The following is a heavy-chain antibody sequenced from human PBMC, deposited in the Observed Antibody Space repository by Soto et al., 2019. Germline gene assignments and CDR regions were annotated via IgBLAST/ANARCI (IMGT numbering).Heavy chain of an antibody. V-gene: IGHV3-53*05. CDR1: GFSVSTKY. Sequence: GGSLRLSCAASGFSVSTKYMTWVRQAPGQGLEWVSVIFSDGRTYYADSVKGRVTMTSDTSTSTVYMEVSSLRSEDTAVYYCARGGDVVLVTAPLDHWGQGTLVTVSS. CDR3: ARGGDVVLVTAPLDH. D-gene: IGHD2-21*02. CDR2: IFSDGRT. J-gene: IGHJ5*02.